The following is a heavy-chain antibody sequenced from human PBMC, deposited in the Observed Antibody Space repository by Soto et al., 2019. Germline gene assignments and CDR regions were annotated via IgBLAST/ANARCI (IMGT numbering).Heavy chain of an antibody. Sequence: PGGSLRLSCAASGFTFSDYYMSWIRQAPGKGLEWISHISDSATTMYYADSVKGRFTISRDNARKSLFLHMNSLRAEDTAVYHCARDTAFISSGLFNPWGQGXLVTVHS. D-gene: IGHD3-22*01. CDR1: GFTFSDYY. J-gene: IGHJ5*02. CDR2: ISDSATTM. CDR3: ARDTAFISSGLFNP. V-gene: IGHV3-11*01.